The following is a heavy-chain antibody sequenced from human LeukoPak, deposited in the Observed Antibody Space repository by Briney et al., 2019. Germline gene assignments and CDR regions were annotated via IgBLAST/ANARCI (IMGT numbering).Heavy chain of an antibody. CDR3: ARLKWGPWYCYGMDV. Sequence: ASVKVSCKASGYTFTGYDMNWVRQAPGQGLEWMGWINPNSGGTNYAQKFQGRVTITRDTSISTAYMELSRLRSDDTAVYYCARLKWGPWYCYGMDVWGRGTAVTVSS. J-gene: IGHJ6*02. V-gene: IGHV1-2*02. D-gene: IGHD2-15*01. CDR1: GYTFTGYD. CDR2: INPNSGGT.